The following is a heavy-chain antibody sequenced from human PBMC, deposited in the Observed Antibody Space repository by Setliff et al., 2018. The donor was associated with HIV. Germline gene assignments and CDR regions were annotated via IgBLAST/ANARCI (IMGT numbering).Heavy chain of an antibody. Sequence: SETLSLTCTVSDGSVSSTGYSWGWIRQAPGKGLEWIGEINHSGSTNYNPTLKSRVTISTDTSKNQFSLRLNSVTAADTAVYYCARVRLRVPPSIFDYWGQGALVTVSS. D-gene: IGHD2-2*01. CDR1: DGSVSSTGYS. V-gene: IGHV4-39*07. CDR3: ARVRLRVPPSIFDY. CDR2: INHSGST. J-gene: IGHJ4*02.